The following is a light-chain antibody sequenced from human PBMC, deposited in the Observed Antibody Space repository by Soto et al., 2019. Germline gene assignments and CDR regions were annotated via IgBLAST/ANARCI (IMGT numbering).Light chain of an antibody. J-gene: IGKJ4*01. V-gene: IGKV3-20*01. CDR1: QSVSSN. CDR3: EQYGSSPGT. CDR2: GAS. Sequence: EIVMTQSPATLSVSPGERATLSCRASQSVSSNLAWYQQKPDQAPRLLIYGASSRATGIPDRFSGSGSGAVFTLTISRLEPEDFAVYYCEQYGSSPGTFGGGTKVDIK.